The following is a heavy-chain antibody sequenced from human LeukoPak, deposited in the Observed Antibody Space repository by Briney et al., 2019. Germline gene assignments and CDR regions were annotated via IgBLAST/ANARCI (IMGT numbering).Heavy chain of an antibody. CDR2: IYYSGST. CDR1: GDSISYSS. J-gene: IGHJ4*02. Sequence: SETLSLTCSVSGDSISYSSWSWIRQPPGKGLEWIGYIYYSGSTNYNPSLKSRVTISVDTSKNQFSLKLSSVTAADTAVYYCAREKGRYSYGYELDFDYWGQGTLVTVSS. V-gene: IGHV4-59*12. D-gene: IGHD5-18*01. CDR3: AREKGRYSYGYELDFDY.